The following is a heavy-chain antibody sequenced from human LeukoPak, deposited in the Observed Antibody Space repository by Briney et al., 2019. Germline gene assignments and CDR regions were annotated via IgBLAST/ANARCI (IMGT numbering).Heavy chain of an antibody. V-gene: IGHV4-59*01. J-gene: IGHJ5*02. CDR1: GGSISSYY. D-gene: IGHD6-19*01. Sequence: PSETLSLTCTVSGGSISSYYWSWIRRPPGKGLEWIGYIYYSGSTNYNPSLKSRITISMDTSKNQFSLKLSSVTAADTAVYYCARDLRTYSSGPIYPWGQGTLVIVSS. CDR3: ARDLRTYSSGPIYP. CDR2: IYYSGST.